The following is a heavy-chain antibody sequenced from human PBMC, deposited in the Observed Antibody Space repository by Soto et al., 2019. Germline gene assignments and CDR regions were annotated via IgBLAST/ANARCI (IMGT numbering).Heavy chain of an antibody. CDR2: IYWDDTK. CDR3: AHAYGGRSLY. Sequence: QITLKESGPTLMKPTQTLTLTCTFSGFSLTTDRVGVGWIRQPPGEALEWLAVIYWDDTKTYRPSLESRLTITKDTSKNQVALTMTNMDSVDTVTYYCAHAYGGRSLYWGQGTLVTVSS. J-gene: IGHJ4*02. D-gene: IGHD1-26*01. CDR1: GFSLTTDRVG. V-gene: IGHV2-5*02.